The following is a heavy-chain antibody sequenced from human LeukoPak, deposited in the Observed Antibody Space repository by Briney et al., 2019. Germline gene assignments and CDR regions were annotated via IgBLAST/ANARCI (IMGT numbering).Heavy chain of an antibody. CDR1: GFTVSSNY. CDR2: IYSGGST. D-gene: IGHD1-26*01. V-gene: IGHV3-53*01. Sequence: GGSLRLSCAASGFTVSSNYMSWVRQAPGKGLEWVSVIYSGGSTYYADSVKGRLTISRDNSKNTLYLQMNSLRAEDTAVYYCARDSRGSSGSLDYWGQGTLVTVSS. J-gene: IGHJ4*02. CDR3: ARDSRGSSGSLDY.